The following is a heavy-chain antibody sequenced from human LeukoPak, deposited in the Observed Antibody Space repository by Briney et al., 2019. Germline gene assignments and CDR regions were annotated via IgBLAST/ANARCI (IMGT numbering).Heavy chain of an antibody. V-gene: IGHV3-48*04. CDR3: ARGDYDILTGYYIFLDY. J-gene: IGHJ4*02. Sequence: GGSLRLSCAASGFTFSSYNMNWVRQAPGKGLEWVSYISSSGSTIYYADSVKGRFTISRDNAKNSLYLQMNSLRAEDTAVYYCARGDYDILTGYYIFLDYWGQGTLVTVSS. CDR2: ISSSGSTI. CDR1: GFTFSSYN. D-gene: IGHD3-9*01.